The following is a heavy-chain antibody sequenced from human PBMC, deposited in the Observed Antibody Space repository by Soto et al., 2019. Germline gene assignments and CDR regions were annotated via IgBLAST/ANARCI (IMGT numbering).Heavy chain of an antibody. CDR2: SYYSGPS. Sequence: SETLSLTCTVSGGSIRVQSYYWTWIRQTPGKGLEWVGSSYYSGPSYFNPALKGRVTISVDTSTNQFSLRLTSVTAADTAVYYCTRRYNWNDYYFDPWGQGTLVTVS. CDR1: GGSIRVQSYY. V-gene: IGHV4-39*01. J-gene: IGHJ5*02. CDR3: TRRYNWNDYYFDP. D-gene: IGHD1-20*01.